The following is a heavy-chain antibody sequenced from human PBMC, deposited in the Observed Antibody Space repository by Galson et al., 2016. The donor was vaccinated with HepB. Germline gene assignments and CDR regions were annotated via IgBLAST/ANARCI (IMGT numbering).Heavy chain of an antibody. V-gene: IGHV1-8*01. D-gene: IGHD5/OR15-5a*01. CDR3: APMNYSEYSVPNPNWFDP. CDR1: GYIFTNYD. CDR2: MNPNTGDT. Sequence: SVKVSCKASGYIFTNYDINWVRQAPGQGLEWVGWMNPNTGDTGYAQKFQGRVTMTRTTSMNTAYMELSGLTSEDTAVYYCAPMNYSEYSVPNPNWFDPWGQGTLVTVSS. J-gene: IGHJ5*02.